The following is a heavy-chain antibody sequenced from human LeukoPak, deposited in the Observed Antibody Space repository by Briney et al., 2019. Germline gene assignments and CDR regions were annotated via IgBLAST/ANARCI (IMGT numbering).Heavy chain of an antibody. Sequence: PGGSLRLSCAASGFTFSSYAMSWVRQAPGKGLEWVSAISGSGCSTYYADSVKGRFTISRDNSKNTLYLQMNSLRAEDTAVYYCAKDLLGMVATQYYFDYWGQGTLVTVSS. CDR3: AKDLLGMVATQYYFDY. V-gene: IGHV3-23*01. J-gene: IGHJ4*02. CDR2: ISGSGCST. CDR1: GFTFSSYA. D-gene: IGHD5-12*01.